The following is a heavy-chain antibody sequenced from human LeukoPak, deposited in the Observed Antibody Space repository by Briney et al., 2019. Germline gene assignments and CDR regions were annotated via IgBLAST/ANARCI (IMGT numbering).Heavy chain of an antibody. J-gene: IGHJ2*01. CDR2: IYTSGST. D-gene: IGHD2-8*01. CDR3: AREESPLNSVSPADWYFDL. Sequence: PSETLSLTCTVSGGSISGYYWSWIRQPAGKGLEWIGRIYTSGSTKYNPSLKSRVTMSVDTSKNQLSLKLSSLTAADTAVYYCAREESPLNSVSPADWYFDLWGRGTLVTVSS. V-gene: IGHV4-4*07. CDR1: GGSISGYY.